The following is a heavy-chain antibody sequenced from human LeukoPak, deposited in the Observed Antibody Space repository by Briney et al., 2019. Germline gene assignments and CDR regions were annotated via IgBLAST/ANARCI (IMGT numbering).Heavy chain of an antibody. Sequence: SETLSLTCTVSGGSISSYYWSWIRQPAGKGLEWIGRIYTSGSTNYNPSLKSRVTMSVDTSKNQFSLKLSSVTATDTAVYYCARDGLLWFGELFSSGMDVWGQGTTVTVSS. CDR1: GGSISSYY. J-gene: IGHJ6*02. CDR3: ARDGLLWFGELFSSGMDV. D-gene: IGHD3-10*01. V-gene: IGHV4-4*07. CDR2: IYTSGST.